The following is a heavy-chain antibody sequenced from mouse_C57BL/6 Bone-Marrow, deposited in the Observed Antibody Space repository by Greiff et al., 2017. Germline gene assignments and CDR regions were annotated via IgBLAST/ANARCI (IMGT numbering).Heavy chain of an antibody. CDR3: ARGGVKGAMDD. Sequence: EVQLVESGGGLVQPGASLKLSCESTEYEFPSYDMSWVRKTPEQRLELVAAIISDGGSTYYPDTMERRFIISRDNTKKTLYLQMSSLTSDDSALYDCARGGVKGAMDDWGQGTSVTVSS. V-gene: IGHV5-2*01. J-gene: IGHJ4*01. CDR1: EYEFPSYD. CDR2: IISDGGST. D-gene: IGHD1-3*01.